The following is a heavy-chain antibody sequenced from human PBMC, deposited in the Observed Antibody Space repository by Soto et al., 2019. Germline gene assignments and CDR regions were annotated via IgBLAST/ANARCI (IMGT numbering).Heavy chain of an antibody. CDR1: GYTFTSYA. CDR2: INAGNGNT. V-gene: IGHV1-3*01. D-gene: IGHD6-19*01. CDR3: ARPSPYSSGWYEDYYYGMDV. J-gene: IGHJ6*02. Sequence: GASVQVSCKASGYTFTSYAMHWVRQAPGQRLEWMGWINAGNGNTKYSQNFQGRVTITRDTSASTAYMELSSLRSEDTAVYYCARPSPYSSGWYEDYYYGMDVWGQGPTVTVSS.